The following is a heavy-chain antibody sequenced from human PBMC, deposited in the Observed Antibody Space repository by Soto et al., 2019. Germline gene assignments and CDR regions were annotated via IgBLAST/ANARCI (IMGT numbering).Heavy chain of an antibody. CDR2: IYYSGST. V-gene: IGHV4-30-4*01. CDR1: GGSISSGDYY. Sequence: QVQLQESGPGLVKPSQTLSLTCTVSGGSISSGDYYWSWIRQHPGKGLEWIGYIYYSGSTYYNPSLESRVTISVDTSKNQFSLKLSSVTAADTAVYYCARGSYYYDGSGYYHYWGQGTLVTVSS. D-gene: IGHD3-22*01. J-gene: IGHJ4*02. CDR3: ARGSYYYDGSGYYHY.